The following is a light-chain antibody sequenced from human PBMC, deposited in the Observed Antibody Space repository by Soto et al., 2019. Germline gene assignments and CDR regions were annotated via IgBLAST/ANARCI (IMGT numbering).Light chain of an antibody. CDR3: QQRSNWPRFT. Sequence: EIVLTQSPATLSLSPGERATLSCRASQSVSSYLAWYQQKPGQAPRLLIYDASNRATGIPARFSGSGSETDFTLTISSLEPEDFAVYYCQQRSNWPRFTFGPGTKVDIK. CDR2: DAS. J-gene: IGKJ3*01. V-gene: IGKV3-11*01. CDR1: QSVSSY.